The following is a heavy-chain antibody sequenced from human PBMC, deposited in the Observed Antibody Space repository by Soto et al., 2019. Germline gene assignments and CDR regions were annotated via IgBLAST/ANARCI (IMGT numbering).Heavy chain of an antibody. D-gene: IGHD2-2*01. Sequence: PSETLSLTCTVSGGSVSSGSYYWSWIRQPPGKGLEWIGYTYYSGSTNYNPSLKSRVTISVDTSKNQFSLKLSSVTAADTAVYYCARVPELGYCSSTSCYYYYGMDVWGQGTTVTVSS. CDR2: TYYSGST. CDR1: GGSVSSGSYY. J-gene: IGHJ6*02. CDR3: ARVPELGYCSSTSCYYYYGMDV. V-gene: IGHV4-61*01.